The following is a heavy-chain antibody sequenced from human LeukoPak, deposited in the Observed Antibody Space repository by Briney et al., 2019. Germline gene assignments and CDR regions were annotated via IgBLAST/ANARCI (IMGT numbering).Heavy chain of an antibody. CDR2: ISTGSSTM. CDR1: EFTFSSYS. D-gene: IGHD2-2*01. V-gene: IGHV3-48*02. CDR3: ARGRGCSSMSCYPDY. J-gene: IGHJ4*02. Sequence: AGGSLRLSCAASEFTFSSYSMNWVRQAPGKGLEWVSYISTGSSTMYYADSVKGRYTISRDNAKNSLYLQMNSLRDEDTAVYYCARGRGCSSMSCYPDYWGQGTLVTVSS.